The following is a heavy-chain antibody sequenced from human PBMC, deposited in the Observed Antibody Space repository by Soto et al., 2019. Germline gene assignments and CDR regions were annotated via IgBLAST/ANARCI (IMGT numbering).Heavy chain of an antibody. CDR3: ARKPPLRCGDYDY. J-gene: IGHJ4*02. CDR2: INHSGST. V-gene: IGHV4-34*01. CDR1: GGSFSGYY. D-gene: IGHD4-17*01. Sequence: SETLSLTCAVYGGSFSGYYWSWIRQPPGKGLEWIGEINHSGSTNYNPSLKSRVTISVDTSKNQFSLKLSSVTAADTAVYYCARKPPLRCGDYDYWGQGTLVTVSS.